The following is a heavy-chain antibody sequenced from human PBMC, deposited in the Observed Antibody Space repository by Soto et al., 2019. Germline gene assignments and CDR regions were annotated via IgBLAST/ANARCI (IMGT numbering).Heavy chain of an antibody. CDR1: GFTFSSYA. CDR3: ARGAAAGTDYFDY. CDR2: ISYDGNNK. D-gene: IGHD6-13*01. V-gene: IGHV3-30-3*01. Sequence: GGSLRLSCAASGFTFSSYAMHWVRQAPDKGLEWVAVISYDGNNKYYADSVKGRFTISRDNSKNTLYLQMNSLRAEDTAVYYCARGAAAGTDYFDYWGQGTLVTVSS. J-gene: IGHJ4*02.